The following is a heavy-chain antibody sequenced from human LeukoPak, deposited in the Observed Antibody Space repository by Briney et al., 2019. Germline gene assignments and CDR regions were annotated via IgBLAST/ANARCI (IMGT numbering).Heavy chain of an antibody. CDR2: ISSSSSYI. D-gene: IGHD3-22*01. J-gene: IGHJ4*02. V-gene: IGHV3-21*01. CDR1: GFTFGSYS. CDR3: ARDIHYYDSSGFDY. Sequence: PGGSLRLSCAASGFTFGSYSMNWVRQAPGKGLEWVSSISSSSSYIYYADSVKGRFTISRDNAKNSLYLQMNSLRAEDTAVYYCARDIHYYDSSGFDYWGQGTLVTVSS.